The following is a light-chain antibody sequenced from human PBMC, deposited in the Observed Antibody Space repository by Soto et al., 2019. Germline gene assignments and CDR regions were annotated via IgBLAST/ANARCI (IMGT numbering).Light chain of an antibody. Sequence: QSVLTQPPSVSGAPGQTITMSCTGSGSNVGASYDVHWYQVLPGAGPRLLIYKNNNRPSGVPDRFSGSKSGTSASLAITGLRAEDEADYYWQSYDNILSGPLFGGGTKLTVL. CDR1: GSNVGASYD. CDR3: QSYDNILSGPL. V-gene: IGLV1-40*01. CDR2: KNN. J-gene: IGLJ3*02.